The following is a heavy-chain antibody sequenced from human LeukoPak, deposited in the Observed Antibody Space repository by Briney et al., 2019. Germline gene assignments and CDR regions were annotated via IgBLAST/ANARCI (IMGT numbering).Heavy chain of an antibody. V-gene: IGHV3-48*01. CDR1: GFTFSDYS. CDR3: SRDYKYAFDN. D-gene: IGHD5-24*01. CDR2: IGIDSGNT. Sequence: GGSLRLSCAASGFTFSDYSMNWVRQAPGKGLEWISYIGIDSGNTNYADSVKGRFTISGDKAKNSLYLQMNSLRVEDTAVYYCSRDYKYAFDNWGQGTLVTVSS. J-gene: IGHJ4*02.